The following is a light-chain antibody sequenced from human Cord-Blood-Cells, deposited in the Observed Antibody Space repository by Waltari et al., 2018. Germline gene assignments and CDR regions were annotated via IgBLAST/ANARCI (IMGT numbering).Light chain of an antibody. J-gene: IGLJ3*02. CDR3: SSYAGSNIWV. V-gene: IGLV2-8*01. Sequence: QSALTQPPSASGSPGQSVTISCTGTSSDVGGYNYVSWYQQHPGKAPKLMIYEVSKRPSGVPDSFSGSKSGNTASLTVSGLQAEDEADYYCSSYAGSNIWVFGGGTKLTVL. CDR1: SSDVGGYNY. CDR2: EVS.